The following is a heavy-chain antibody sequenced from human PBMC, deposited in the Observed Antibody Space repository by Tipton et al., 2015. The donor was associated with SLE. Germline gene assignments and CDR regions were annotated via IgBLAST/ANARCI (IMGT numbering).Heavy chain of an antibody. J-gene: IGHJ3*02. Sequence: SLRLSCAGSGFTVSSNYMSWVRQAPGKGLEWVSVIYSCGSTYYADSVKGRFTISRDNSKNTLYLQMNSLRAEDTAVYYCARGHCTGGVCSDAFDIWGQGTMVTVSS. CDR2: IYSCGST. D-gene: IGHD2-8*02. CDR1: GFTVSSNY. CDR3: ARGHCTGGVCSDAFDI. V-gene: IGHV3-53*05.